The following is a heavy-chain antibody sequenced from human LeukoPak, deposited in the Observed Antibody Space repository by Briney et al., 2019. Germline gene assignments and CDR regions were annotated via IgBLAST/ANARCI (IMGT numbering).Heavy chain of an antibody. Sequence: SENLSLTCAVYGGSSSGYYWSWIRQPPGKGLEWIGEINHSGSTNYNPSLKSRVTISVDTSKNQFSLKLSSVTAADTAVYYCARGPFDYWGQGTLVTVSS. J-gene: IGHJ4*02. V-gene: IGHV4-34*01. CDR3: ARGPFDY. CDR1: GGSSSGYY. CDR2: INHSGST.